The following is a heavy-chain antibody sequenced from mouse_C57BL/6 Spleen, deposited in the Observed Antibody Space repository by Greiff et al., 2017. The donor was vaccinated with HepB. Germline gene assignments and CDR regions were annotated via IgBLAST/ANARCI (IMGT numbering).Heavy chain of an antibody. CDR3: ARANWDRWYFDV. Sequence: QVQLKQSGAELVRPGTSVKVSCKASGYAFTNYLIEWVKQRPGQGLEWIGVINPGSGGTNYNEKFKGKATLTADKSSSTAYMQLSSLTSEDSAVYFCARANWDRWYFDVWGTGTTVTVSS. V-gene: IGHV1-54*01. CDR2: INPGSGGT. J-gene: IGHJ1*03. CDR1: GYAFTNYL. D-gene: IGHD4-1*01.